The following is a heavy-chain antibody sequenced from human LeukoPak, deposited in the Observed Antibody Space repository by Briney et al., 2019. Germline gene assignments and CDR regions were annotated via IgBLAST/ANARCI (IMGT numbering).Heavy chain of an antibody. CDR2: IYSDGRT. CDR1: AFTISDYY. CDR3: ARDDIPVI. D-gene: IGHD2-15*01. J-gene: IGHJ4*02. V-gene: IGHV3-53*01. Sequence: TGGSLRLSCAAYAFTISDYYMNWVRQAPGKGVEWVSFIYSDGRTYYADSVKGRFTISRDNSRNTLYLQMNSLRVEDTAVYYCARDDIPVIWGQGTLVTVSS.